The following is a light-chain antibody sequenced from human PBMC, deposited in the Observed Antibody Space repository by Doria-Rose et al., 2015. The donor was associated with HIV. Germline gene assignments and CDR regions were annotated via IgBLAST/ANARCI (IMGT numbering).Light chain of an antibody. CDR2: WAS. V-gene: IGKV4-1*01. Sequence: TQSPESLGMSLGERATLNCKSNQSLLYTSKNYLAWYQQKPGQPPKLLIYWASTRQSGVPARFSGSGSGTDFTLTISSLEAEDVAVSYCQQYYDTPSFGPGTTVDIK. CDR1: QSLLYTSKNY. J-gene: IGKJ3*01. CDR3: QQYYDTPS.